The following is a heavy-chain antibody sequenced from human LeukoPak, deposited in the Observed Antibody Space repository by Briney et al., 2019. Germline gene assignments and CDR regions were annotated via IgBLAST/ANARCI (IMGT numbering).Heavy chain of an antibody. Sequence: PSETLSLTCTVSGVSISSYYWTWIRQPPGKGLEWIGYIYYSGSTSYNPSLKSRVTISIDTSKNQFSLILSSVTAADTAVYYCARESIAVAGFDYWGQGALVTVSS. CDR1: GVSISSYY. D-gene: IGHD6-19*01. CDR2: IYYSGST. V-gene: IGHV4-59*01. CDR3: ARESIAVAGFDY. J-gene: IGHJ4*02.